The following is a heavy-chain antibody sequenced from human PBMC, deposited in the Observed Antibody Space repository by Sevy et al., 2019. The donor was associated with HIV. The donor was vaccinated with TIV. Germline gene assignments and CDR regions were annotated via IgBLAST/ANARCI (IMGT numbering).Heavy chain of an antibody. CDR1: GYTFTGYY. J-gene: IGHJ6*04. V-gene: IGHV1-2*02. Sequence: ASVKVSCKASGYTFTGYYMHWVRQAPGQGLDWMGWINPNSGGTNYAQKFQGRVTMTRDTSISTAYMELSRLRSDDTAVYYCARDRGLLRFLEWFLYRSYYYGMDVWGKGTTVTVSS. CDR3: ARDRGLLRFLEWFLYRSYYYGMDV. CDR2: INPNSGGT. D-gene: IGHD3-3*01.